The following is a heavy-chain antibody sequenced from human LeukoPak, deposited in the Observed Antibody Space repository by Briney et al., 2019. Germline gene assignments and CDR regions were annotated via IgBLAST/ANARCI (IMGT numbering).Heavy chain of an antibody. Sequence: GESLRLSCAASGFTFSSYGMHWVRQAPGKGLEWVAVIWYDGSNKYYADSVKGRFTISRDNSKNTLYLQMNSLRAEDTAVYYCARGEDIAAAGTSHWGQGTLVTVSS. CDR1: GFTFSSYG. J-gene: IGHJ4*02. CDR2: IWYDGSNK. D-gene: IGHD6-13*01. V-gene: IGHV3-33*01. CDR3: ARGEDIAAAGTSH.